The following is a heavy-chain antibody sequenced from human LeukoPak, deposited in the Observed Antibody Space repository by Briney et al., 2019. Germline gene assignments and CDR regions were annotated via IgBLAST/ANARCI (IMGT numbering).Heavy chain of an antibody. CDR1: GFRFSSHE. Sequence: GGSLRLSCAASGFRFSSHEMNWVRQAPGKGLEWVSYISSSGTTIHYADSVKGRFTISRDNAKNSLYLQMNSLRAEDTAVYYCARAYSSVASCDYWGQGTLVTVSS. D-gene: IGHD6-19*01. V-gene: IGHV3-48*03. J-gene: IGHJ4*02. CDR2: ISSSGTTI. CDR3: ARAYSSVASCDY.